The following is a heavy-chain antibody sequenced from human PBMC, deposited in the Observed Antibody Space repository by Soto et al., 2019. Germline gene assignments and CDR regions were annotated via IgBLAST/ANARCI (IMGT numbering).Heavy chain of an antibody. Sequence: EVQLVESGGGLVKPGGSLRLSCAASVFTFSSYSMNWFRQAPGKGLEWVSSISSSSSYIYYADSVKGRFTISRDNAKNSRYLQMNSLRAEDTAVYYCAREIPQQLVSFDYWGQGTLVTVSS. CDR2: ISSSSSYI. CDR1: VFTFSSYS. J-gene: IGHJ4*02. V-gene: IGHV3-21*01. D-gene: IGHD6-13*01. CDR3: AREIPQQLVSFDY.